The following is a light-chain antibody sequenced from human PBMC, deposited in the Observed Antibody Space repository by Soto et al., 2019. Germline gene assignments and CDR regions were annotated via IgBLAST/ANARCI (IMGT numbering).Light chain of an antibody. Sequence: EIVMTQSPATLSVSPGASATLSCRASQSVSSNLAWYQQKPGQAPRLLMYGTSTRATGVPDRFSGSGSGTDFTLTISRLEPEEFAVYYCQQYGSSEITVGQGTRLEI. CDR2: GTS. V-gene: IGKV3-20*01. CDR1: QSVSSN. J-gene: IGKJ5*01. CDR3: QQYGSSEIT.